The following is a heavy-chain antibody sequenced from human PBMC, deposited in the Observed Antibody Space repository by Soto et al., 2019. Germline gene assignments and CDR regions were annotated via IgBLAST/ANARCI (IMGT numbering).Heavy chain of an antibody. CDR2: IKGDGSGT. J-gene: IGHJ4*02. V-gene: IGHV3-74*01. Sequence: GGSLRLSCAASGFTFSGSWMHWVRQAPGKGLVWVSRIKGDGSGTNYADFVKGRFTISRDNAKSSLYLQMNSLRADDTAVYYCASDTYGGYDHWGQGILVTVSS. CDR1: GFTFSGSW. CDR3: ASDTYGGYDH. D-gene: IGHD3-10*01.